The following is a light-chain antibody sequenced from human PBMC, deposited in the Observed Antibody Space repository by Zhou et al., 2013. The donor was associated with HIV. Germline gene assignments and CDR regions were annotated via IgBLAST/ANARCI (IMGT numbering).Light chain of an antibody. CDR1: QGISSA. V-gene: IGKV1-13*02. CDR3: QQFNSYPXLIT. J-gene: IGKJ5*01. CDR2: DAS. Sequence: AIQLTQSPSSLSASVGDRVTITCRASQGISSALAWYQQKPGKAPKLLIYDASSLESGVPSRFSGSGSGTDFTLTISSLQPEDFATYYCQQFNSYPXLITFGQGHDW.